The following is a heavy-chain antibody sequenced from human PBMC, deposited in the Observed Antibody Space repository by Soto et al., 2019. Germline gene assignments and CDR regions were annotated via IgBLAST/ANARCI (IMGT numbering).Heavy chain of an antibody. Sequence: QVQLVQSGAEVKKPGASVKVSCRASGYTFTSYGITWVRQAPGQGREWMGWISAYNGNTNYAQKLQCRVTITKDTSTRSAHMELRSLEYDDTSVYYCARGIRGIPTQPKDIWGQGILATVSS. J-gene: IGHJ1*01. CDR1: GYTFTSYG. CDR3: ARGIRGIPTQPKDI. D-gene: IGHD1-1*01. V-gene: IGHV1-18*01. CDR2: ISAYNGNT.